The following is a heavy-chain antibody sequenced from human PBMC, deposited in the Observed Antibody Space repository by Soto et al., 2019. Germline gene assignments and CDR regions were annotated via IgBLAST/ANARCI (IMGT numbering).Heavy chain of an antibody. J-gene: IGHJ6*02. V-gene: IGHV4-30-4*01. CDR2: ISYSGST. CDR1: GGSINSGDYY. CDR3: ARITTIFGVVNRYYYYYGMDV. D-gene: IGHD3-3*01. Sequence: SETLSLTCTVSGGSINSGDYYWSWIRQPPGKGLEWIGYISYSGSTYYNPSLKSRVTISVDTSENQFSLKLSSVTAADTAVYYCARITTIFGVVNRYYYYYGMDVWGQGTTVTVSS.